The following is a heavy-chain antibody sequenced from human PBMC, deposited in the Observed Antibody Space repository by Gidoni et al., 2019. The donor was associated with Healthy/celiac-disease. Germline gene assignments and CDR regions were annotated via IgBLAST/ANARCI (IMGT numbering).Heavy chain of an antibody. V-gene: IGHV1-46*01. J-gene: IGHJ5*02. CDR3: TAGYGDYSPMSWFDP. CDR2: INPSGGST. CDR1: GYTFTSYY. D-gene: IGHD4-17*01. Sequence: QVQLVQSGAEVKKPGASVKVSCKASGYTFTSYYMHWVRQAPGQGLEWMGIINPSGGSTSYAQKCQGRVTMTRDTSTSTVYMELSSLRSEDTAVYYCTAGYGDYSPMSWFDPWGQGTLVTVSS.